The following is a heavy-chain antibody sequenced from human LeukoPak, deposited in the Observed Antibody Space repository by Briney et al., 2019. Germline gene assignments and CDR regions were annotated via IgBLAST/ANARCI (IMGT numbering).Heavy chain of an antibody. D-gene: IGHD3-22*01. J-gene: IGHJ4*02. CDR3: ARQSYSSGYYSLVDY. Sequence: SETLSLTCTVSGGSISSSSYYWGWIRQPPGKGLEWIGSIYYSGSTYYNPSLKSRVTISVDTSKNRFSLKLSSVTAADTAVYYCARQSYSSGYYSLVDYWGQGTLVTVSS. V-gene: IGHV4-39*01. CDR1: GGSISSSSYY. CDR2: IYYSGST.